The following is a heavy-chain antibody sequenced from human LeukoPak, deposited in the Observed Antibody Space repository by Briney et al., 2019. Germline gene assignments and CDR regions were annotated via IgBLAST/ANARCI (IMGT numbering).Heavy chain of an antibody. V-gene: IGHV4-59*08. CDR1: GGSISSYY. D-gene: IGHD6-13*01. CDR3: ARVRYGIAAYFFDY. CDR2: IYYSGST. J-gene: IGHJ4*02. Sequence: SETLSLTCTVSGGSISSYYWSWIRQPPGKGLEWIGYIYYSGSTNYNPSLKSRVTISVDTSKNQFSLKLSSVTAADTAVYYCARVRYGIAAYFFDYWGQGTLVTVSS.